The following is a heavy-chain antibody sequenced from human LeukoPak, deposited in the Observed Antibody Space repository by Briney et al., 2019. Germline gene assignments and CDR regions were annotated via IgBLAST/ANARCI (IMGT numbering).Heavy chain of an antibody. D-gene: IGHD2-2*01. CDR1: GFTFSNSG. V-gene: IGHV3-15*01. CDR2: IKSKTDGGTT. J-gene: IGHJ4*02. CDR3: TTAVVPAVLFDY. Sequence: GGTLRLSCAASGFTFSNSGMSWVRQAPGKGLEWVGRIKSKTDGGTTDYAAPVKGRFTISRDDSKNTLYLQMNSLKTEDTAVYYCTTAVVPAVLFDYWGQRTLVTVSS.